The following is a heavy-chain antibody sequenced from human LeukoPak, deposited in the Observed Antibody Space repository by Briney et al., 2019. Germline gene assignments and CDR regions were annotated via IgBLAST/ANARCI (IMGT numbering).Heavy chain of an antibody. CDR2: ISGSGGST. Sequence: GGSLRLSCAASGFTFSSYAMSWVRQAPGKGLEWVSAISGSGGSTYYADSVKGRFTISRDNSKNTLYLQMNSLRAEDTAVYYRAKVDRGYSYGYPRGAFDIWGQGTMVTVSS. V-gene: IGHV3-23*01. J-gene: IGHJ3*02. CDR1: GFTFSSYA. D-gene: IGHD5-18*01. CDR3: AKVDRGYSYGYPRGAFDI.